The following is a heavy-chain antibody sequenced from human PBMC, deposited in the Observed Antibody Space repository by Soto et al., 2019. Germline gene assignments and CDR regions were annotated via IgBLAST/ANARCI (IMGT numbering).Heavy chain of an antibody. Sequence: GGSLRLSCAASGFTFSSYAMSWVRQAPGKGLEWVSAISGSGGSTYYADSVKGRFTISRDNSKNTLYLQMNSLRAEDTAVYYCATYYGSGSYFPDHYYYGMDVWGQGTTVTSP. CDR1: GFTFSSYA. V-gene: IGHV3-23*01. CDR3: ATYYGSGSYFPDHYYYGMDV. CDR2: ISGSGGST. D-gene: IGHD3-10*01. J-gene: IGHJ6*02.